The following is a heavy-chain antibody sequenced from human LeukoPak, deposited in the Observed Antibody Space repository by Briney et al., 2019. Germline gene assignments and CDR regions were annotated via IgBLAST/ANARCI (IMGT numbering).Heavy chain of an antibody. V-gene: IGHV3-23*01. CDR2: ISGSGGST. Sequence: GGSLRLSCAASGFTFSSHAMSWVRQAPGKGLEWVSAISGSGGSTYYADSVKGRFTISRDNSKNTLYLQMNSLRAEDTAVYYCAKDPSSGWYFDYWGQGTLVTVSS. CDR1: GFTFSSHA. J-gene: IGHJ4*02. D-gene: IGHD6-19*01. CDR3: AKDPSSGWYFDY.